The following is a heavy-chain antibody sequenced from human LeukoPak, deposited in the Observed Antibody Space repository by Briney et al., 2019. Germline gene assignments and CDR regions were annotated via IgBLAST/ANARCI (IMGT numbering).Heavy chain of an antibody. Sequence: GGSLRLSCAASGFTVSSNYMSWVPQAPGKGLEWVSVIYSGGSTYYADSVKGRFTISRDNSKNTLYLQMNSLRAEDTAVYYCARKLYLYDSSGYYYWNYFDYWGQGTLVTVSS. CDR2: IYSGGST. CDR1: GFTVSSNY. D-gene: IGHD3-22*01. V-gene: IGHV3-66*01. J-gene: IGHJ4*02. CDR3: ARKLYLYDSSGYYYWNYFDY.